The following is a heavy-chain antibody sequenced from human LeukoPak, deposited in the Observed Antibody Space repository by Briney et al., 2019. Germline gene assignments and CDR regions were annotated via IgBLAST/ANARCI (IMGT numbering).Heavy chain of an antibody. CDR3: ARVGRYYDSSGRPFDY. J-gene: IGHJ4*02. CDR2: IRSKANSYAT. V-gene: IGHV3-73*01. CDR1: GFTFSDHY. D-gene: IGHD3-22*01. Sequence: GGSLRLSCAASGFTFSDHYTDWVRQASGKGLEWVGRIRSKANSYATAYAASVKGRFTISRDDSKNTAYLQMNSLRAEDTAVYYCARVGRYYDSSGRPFDYWGQGTLVTVSS.